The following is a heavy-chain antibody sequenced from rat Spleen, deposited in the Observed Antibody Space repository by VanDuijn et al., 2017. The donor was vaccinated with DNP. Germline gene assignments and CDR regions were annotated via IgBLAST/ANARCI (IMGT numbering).Heavy chain of an antibody. V-gene: IGHV5-7*01. CDR2: ISYNGGTP. Sequence: EVQLVESGGGLVQPGRSLKLSCAASGFSFSDYYMAWVRQAPAKGLEWVATISYNGGTPYYRDSVKGRFTISRDNAQNSLDLQMSELGSEDTAIYYCARLGIIRGFDYWGQGVMVTVSS. CDR1: GFSFSDYY. D-gene: IGHD4-3*01. CDR3: ARLGIIRGFDY. J-gene: IGHJ2*01.